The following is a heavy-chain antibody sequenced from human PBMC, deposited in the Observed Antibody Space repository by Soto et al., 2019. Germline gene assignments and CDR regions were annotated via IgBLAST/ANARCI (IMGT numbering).Heavy chain of an antibody. D-gene: IGHD6-13*01. V-gene: IGHV3-9*01. CDR2: INWNSGSI. Sequence: EVQLVESGGGLVQPGRSLRLSCAASGFTFDDYAMHWVRQVPGKGLEWVSGINWNSGSIGYGDSVKGRFAISRDNAKNSLHLQMNSLSAEDTAFYYCVKDESINWYSGHFRHWGQCTLVTVSS. J-gene: IGHJ1*01. CDR3: VKDESINWYSGHFRH. CDR1: GFTFDDYA.